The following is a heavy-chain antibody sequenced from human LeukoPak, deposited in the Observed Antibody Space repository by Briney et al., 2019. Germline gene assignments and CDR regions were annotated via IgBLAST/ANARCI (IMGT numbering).Heavy chain of an antibody. D-gene: IGHD3-9*01. CDR3: ARVRYFDYYYFDC. CDR1: GFTLSSYA. J-gene: IGHJ4*02. CDR2: IYLDGSKI. Sequence: GRSLRLSCTASGFTLSSYAIHWVRQAPGKGLEWVSVIYLDGSKIYYADSVKGRFTLSRDNSKNTLYLQMNSLRAEDTAVYYCARVRYFDYYYFDCWGQGTLVTVSS. V-gene: IGHV3-30*03.